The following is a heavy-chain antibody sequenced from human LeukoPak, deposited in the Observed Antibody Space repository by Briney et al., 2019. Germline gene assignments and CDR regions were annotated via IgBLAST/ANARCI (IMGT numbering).Heavy chain of an antibody. D-gene: IGHD4/OR15-4a*01. CDR2: VSYSGGT. Sequence: SETLSLTCTVSGASISNYYWSWIRQPPGQGLECIGYVSYSGGTNHNPSLKSRVTISVDTSKKQFSLKLSSVTAADTAVYYCARAHAGLYEGFDIWGQGTLVTVSS. J-gene: IGHJ3*02. CDR1: GASISNYY. CDR3: ARAHAGLYEGFDI. V-gene: IGHV4-59*08.